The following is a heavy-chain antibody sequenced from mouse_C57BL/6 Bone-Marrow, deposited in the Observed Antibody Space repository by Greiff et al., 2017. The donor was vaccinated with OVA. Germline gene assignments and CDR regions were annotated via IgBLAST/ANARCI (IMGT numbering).Heavy chain of an antibody. CDR2: IYPRSGNT. D-gene: IGHD1-1*01. CDR3: ARQGFYYGTLFAY. Sequence: QVQLQQSGAELARPGASVKLSCKASGYTFTSYGISWVKQRTGQGLEWIGEIYPRSGNTYYNEKFKGKATLTADKSSSTAYMELRSLTSEDSAVYFCARQGFYYGTLFAYWGQGTLVTVSA. J-gene: IGHJ3*01. CDR1: GYTFTSYG. V-gene: IGHV1-81*01.